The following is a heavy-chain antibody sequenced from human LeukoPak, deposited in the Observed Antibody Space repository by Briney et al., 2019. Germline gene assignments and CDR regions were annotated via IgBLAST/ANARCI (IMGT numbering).Heavy chain of an antibody. Sequence: GGSLRLSCAASGFTFSSYAMHWVRQAPGKGLEWVAVISYDGSNKYYADSVKGRFTISRDNSKNTLYLQMNSLRAEDTAVYYCARSVVVTAPPGYWGQGTLVAVSS. J-gene: IGHJ4*02. V-gene: IGHV3-30-3*01. CDR3: ARSVVVTAPPGY. D-gene: IGHD2-21*02. CDR1: GFTFSSYA. CDR2: ISYDGSNK.